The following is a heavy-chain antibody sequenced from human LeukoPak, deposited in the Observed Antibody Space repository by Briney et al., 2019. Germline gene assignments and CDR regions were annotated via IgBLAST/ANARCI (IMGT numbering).Heavy chain of an antibody. D-gene: IGHD1-7*01. V-gene: IGHV4-38-2*02. CDR3: ARYNWNLSVYDY. CDR2: IYHSGST. J-gene: IGHJ4*02. Sequence: SETLSLTCTVSGYSISSGYYWGWIRQPPGKGLEWIGSIYHSGSTYYNPSLKSRVTISVDTSKNQFSLKLSSVTAADTAVYYCARYNWNLSVYDYWGQGTLVTVSS. CDR1: GYSISSGYY.